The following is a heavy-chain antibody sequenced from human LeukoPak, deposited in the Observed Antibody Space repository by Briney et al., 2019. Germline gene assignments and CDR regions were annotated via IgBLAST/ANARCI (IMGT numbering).Heavy chain of an antibody. D-gene: IGHD3-22*01. Sequence: GRSLRLSCAASGFTFSSYGMHWVRQAPGKGLEWVAVIWYDGSNKYYADSVKGRFTISRDNSKNTLYLQMNSLRAEDTAVYYCARDSRDYYDAFDYWGQGTTVTVSS. CDR3: ARDSRDYYDAFDY. CDR1: GFTFSSYG. J-gene: IGHJ4*03. V-gene: IGHV3-33*01. CDR2: IWYDGSNK.